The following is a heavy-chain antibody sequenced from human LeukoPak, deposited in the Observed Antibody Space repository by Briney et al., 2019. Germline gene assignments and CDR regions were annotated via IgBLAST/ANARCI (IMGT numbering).Heavy chain of an antibody. D-gene: IGHD1-26*01. CDR1: GGSISSYH. Sequence: SETLSLTCTVSGGSISSYHWSWIRPRAGKGLEWIGRLYTSGGTNYNPSLKSRVRMSVDTSKSQFSLELNSVTAADTAVYYCARSGSYANDAFHIWGQGTMVTVSS. V-gene: IGHV4-4*07. CDR3: ARSGSYANDAFHI. J-gene: IGHJ3*02. CDR2: LYTSGGT.